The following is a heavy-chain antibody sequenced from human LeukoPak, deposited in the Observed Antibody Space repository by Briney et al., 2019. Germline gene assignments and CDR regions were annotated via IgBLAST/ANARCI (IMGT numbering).Heavy chain of an antibody. J-gene: IGHJ4*02. V-gene: IGHV3-23*01. CDR3: AKDRGGSGWYKSFDY. D-gene: IGHD6-19*01. Sequence: PGGSLRLSCATSGFTFSSHVMSWVRQAPGKGLEWVSTMSSGGDFVYYGGAVKGRFTASRDNSKNTLYLQMNNLRVEDTAIYYCAKDRGGSGWYKSFDYWGQGTLVTVSS. CDR2: MSSGGDFV. CDR1: GFTFSSHV.